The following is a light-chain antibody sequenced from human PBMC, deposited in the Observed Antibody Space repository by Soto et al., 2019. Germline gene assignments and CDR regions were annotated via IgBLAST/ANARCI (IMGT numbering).Light chain of an antibody. CDR2: RNN. V-gene: IGLV1-47*01. CDR3: ASWDNDLNGPI. Sequence: QSVLTQPPSASGTPGQRVSISWSGSASNVGSTYVFWYQQLPGAAPALLIYRNNQRPSGVSDRFSGSKSGTSASLAISGLQVDDEADYYCASWDNDLNGPIFGGGTKVTVL. CDR1: ASNVGSTY. J-gene: IGLJ2*01.